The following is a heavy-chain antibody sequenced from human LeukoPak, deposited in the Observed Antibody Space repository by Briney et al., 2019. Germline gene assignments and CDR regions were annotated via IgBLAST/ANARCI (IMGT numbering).Heavy chain of an antibody. Sequence: ASVKVSCKASGYTFTSYDINWVRQATGQGLEWMGWMNPNSGNTGYAQKFQGRVTITRNTSISTAYMELSSLRSDDTAVYYCARDLRNYYGSGSDYWGQGTLVTVSS. CDR3: ARDLRNYYGSGSDY. V-gene: IGHV1-8*03. D-gene: IGHD3-10*01. CDR2: MNPNSGNT. J-gene: IGHJ4*02. CDR1: GYTFTSYD.